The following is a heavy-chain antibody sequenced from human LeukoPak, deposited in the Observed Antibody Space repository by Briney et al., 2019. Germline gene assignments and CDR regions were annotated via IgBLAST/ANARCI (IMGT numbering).Heavy chain of an antibody. CDR3: ARVRGSGGRYDAFDV. Sequence: GGSLRLSCAASGFTFSSYSMNWVRQAPGKGLEWVANVKQDGSERYFVDSVKGRFTISRDNAKNSLYLQMNSLRAEDTAVYYCARVRGSGGRYDAFDVWGQGTMVTVSS. CDR1: GFTFSSYS. D-gene: IGHD6-19*01. J-gene: IGHJ3*01. V-gene: IGHV3-7*01. CDR2: VKQDGSER.